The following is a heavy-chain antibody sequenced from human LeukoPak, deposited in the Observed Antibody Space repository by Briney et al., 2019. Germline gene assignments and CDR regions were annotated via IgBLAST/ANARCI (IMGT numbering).Heavy chain of an antibody. CDR1: GFTFSSYV. J-gene: IGHJ6*04. CDR2: ISYDGSNK. Sequence: GGSLRLSCAASGFTFSSYVMHWVRQAPGKGLECVAVISYDGSNKYYADSVKGRFTISRDNSKNTLYLQMNSLRAEDTAVYYCAELGITMIGGVWGKGTTVTISS. CDR3: AELGITMIGGV. D-gene: IGHD3-10*02. V-gene: IGHV3-30-3*02.